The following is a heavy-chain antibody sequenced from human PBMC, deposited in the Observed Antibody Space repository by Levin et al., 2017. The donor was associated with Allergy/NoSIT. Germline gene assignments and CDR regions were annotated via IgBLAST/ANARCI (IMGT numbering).Heavy chain of an antibody. D-gene: IGHD1-1*01. CDR2: IWYDGSNK. V-gene: IGHV3-33*01. CDR3: ARDIGSQNDGPAGY. J-gene: IGHJ4*02. CDR1: GFTFSSYG. Sequence: GGSLRLSCAASGFTFSSYGMHWVRQAPGKGLEWVAVIWYDGSNKYYADSVKGRFTISRDNSKNTLYLQMNSLRAEDTAVYYCARDIGSQNDGPAGYWGQGTLVTVSS.